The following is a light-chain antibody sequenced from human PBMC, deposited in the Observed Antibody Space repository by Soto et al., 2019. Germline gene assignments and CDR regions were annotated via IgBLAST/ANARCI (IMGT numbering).Light chain of an antibody. CDR3: SSYRNGGTLI. CDR1: TSDVGRYDY. CDR2: EVT. V-gene: IGLV2-14*01. Sequence: QSALTQPASVSGSPGQSITISCTGTTSDVGRYDYVSWYQQHPGKAPKLVIFEVTRRPSESSNRFSGSKSGNTASLTISGLQAEDEADYYCSSYRNGGTLIFAGGTKLTVL. J-gene: IGLJ2*01.